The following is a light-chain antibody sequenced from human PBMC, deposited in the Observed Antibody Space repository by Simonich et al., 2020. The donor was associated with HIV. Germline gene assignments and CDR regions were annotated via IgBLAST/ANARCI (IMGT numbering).Light chain of an antibody. Sequence: QSALTQPRSVSGSPGQSVTISCTGTSSDIGGYDYVSWSQQHPGKAPKLMIYDVTKRPSGVPERFSGSKSGNTASLTISGLQAEDEADYYCCSYAGSYTWVFGGGTKLTVL. CDR2: DVT. CDR3: CSYAGSYTWV. V-gene: IGLV2-11*01. CDR1: SSDIGGYDY. J-gene: IGLJ3*02.